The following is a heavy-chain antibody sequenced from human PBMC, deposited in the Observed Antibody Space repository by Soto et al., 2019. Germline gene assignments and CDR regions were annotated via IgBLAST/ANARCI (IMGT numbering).Heavy chain of an antibody. CDR2: IYHSGST. D-gene: IGHD3-10*01. V-gene: IGHV4-30-2*01. CDR1: GGSISSGGYS. CDR3: ASGMTMVTPIGY. Sequence: QLQLQESGSGLVKPSQTLSLTCAVSGGSISSGGYSWSWIRQPPGKGLEWIGYIYHSGSTYYNPCLTSRVTISVDRSKKQFSLKLSFVTAADTAVFYCASGMTMVTPIGYWGQGTLVTVSS. J-gene: IGHJ4*02.